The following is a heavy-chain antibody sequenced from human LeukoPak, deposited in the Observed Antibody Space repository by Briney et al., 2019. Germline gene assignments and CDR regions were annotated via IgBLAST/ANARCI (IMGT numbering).Heavy chain of an antibody. D-gene: IGHD5-18*01. CDR1: GFTFSSYW. Sequence: PGGSLRLSCAASGFTFSSYWMSWLRQAPGKGLEWVANIKKDGSEKYYVHSVKGRFTISRDNAKKSLYLQMNSLRAEDTAVYYCARHLSGITGYTYGRGIDYWGQGTLLTVSS. V-gene: IGHV3-7*01. CDR2: IKKDGSEK. CDR3: ARHLSGITGYTYGRGIDY. J-gene: IGHJ4*02.